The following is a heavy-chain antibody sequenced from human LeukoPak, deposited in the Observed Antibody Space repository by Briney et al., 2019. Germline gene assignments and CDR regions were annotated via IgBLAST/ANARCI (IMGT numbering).Heavy chain of an antibody. D-gene: IGHD3-22*01. Sequence: GGSLRLSCAASGFTFSIYAMSWVRQAPGKGLEWVSGISYSGGGTYYADSVKGRFTISRDNSKNTLYLQMDSLRAEDTAVYYCAKLDTYYYDASGSYFDYWGQGTLVTVSS. CDR3: AKLDTYYYDASGSYFDY. V-gene: IGHV3-23*01. CDR2: ISYSGGGT. CDR1: GFTFSIYA. J-gene: IGHJ4*02.